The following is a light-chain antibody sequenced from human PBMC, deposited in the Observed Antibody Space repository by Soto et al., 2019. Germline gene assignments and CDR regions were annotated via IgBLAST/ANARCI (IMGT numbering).Light chain of an antibody. CDR3: QQYNNWPPWT. J-gene: IGKJ1*01. CDR2: DAS. Sequence: EIVLTQSPGTLSLSPGERATLSCRASQSVRSMYLAWYQQKPGRAPRLLICDASTRATGIPARFSGSGSGTEFTLTISSLQSEDFAVYYCQQYNNWPPWTFGQGTKVDIK. CDR1: QSVRSMY. V-gene: IGKV3-15*01.